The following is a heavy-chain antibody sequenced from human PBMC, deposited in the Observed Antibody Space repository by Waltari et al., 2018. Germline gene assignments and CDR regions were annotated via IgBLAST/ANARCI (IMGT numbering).Heavy chain of an antibody. V-gene: IGHV1-2*06. D-gene: IGHD3-16*01. CDR3: ARSTGTSYDSYYKGLDV. J-gene: IGHJ6*02. CDR1: EYIFTAFY. CDR2: INPDTGGT. Sequence: QGQLVQSGAEVKKPGASLKVSCKASEYIFTAFYIHWVRQAPGRGLEWRGRINPDTGGTNLAESFQGRVTVTRDTSITTAYMELTRLTSDDTAMYYCARSTGTSYDSYYKGLDVWGQGTTLTVSS.